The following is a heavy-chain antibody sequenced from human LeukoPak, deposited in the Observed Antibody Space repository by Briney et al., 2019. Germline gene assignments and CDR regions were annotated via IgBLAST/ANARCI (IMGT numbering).Heavy chain of an antibody. D-gene: IGHD5-24*01. CDR3: ARDADGYED. V-gene: IGHV3-7*01. CDR1: GFTFSRAW. Sequence: GGSLRLSCAASGFTFSRAWMSWVRQAPGKGLEWVANIKEDGSEDYYADSVKGRFAVSKDNAKNSLYLQMNNLRAEDTAMYYCARDADGYEDWGQGTLVIVSS. CDR2: IKEDGSED. J-gene: IGHJ4*02.